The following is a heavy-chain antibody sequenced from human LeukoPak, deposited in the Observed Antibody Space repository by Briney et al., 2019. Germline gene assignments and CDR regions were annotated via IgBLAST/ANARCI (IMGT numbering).Heavy chain of an antibody. D-gene: IGHD2-2*01. J-gene: IGHJ4*02. CDR2: IYSSGST. Sequence: PSEALSLTCTVSGGSISGYYWSWIRQPPGKGLEWIGYIYSSGSTNYNPSLKSRVTMSLDTSENHFSLRRSSVTAADTAIYYCARQAYCSXXRCXPFDHWGQGAXXTVX. CDR1: GGSISGYY. V-gene: IGHV4-59*08. CDR3: ARQAYCSXXRCXPFDH.